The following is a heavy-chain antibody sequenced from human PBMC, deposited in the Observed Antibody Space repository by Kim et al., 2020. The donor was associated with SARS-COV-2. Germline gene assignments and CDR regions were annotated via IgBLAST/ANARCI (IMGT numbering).Heavy chain of an antibody. CDR1: GGSFSGYY. CDR3: ARYVGATQYFDY. J-gene: IGHJ4*02. Sequence: SETLSLTCAVYGGSFSGYYWSWIRQPPGKGLEWIGEINHSGSTNYNPSLKSRVTISVDTSKNQFSLKLSSVTAADTAVYYCARYVGATQYFDYWGQGTLVTVSS. V-gene: IGHV4-34*01. D-gene: IGHD1-26*01. CDR2: INHSGST.